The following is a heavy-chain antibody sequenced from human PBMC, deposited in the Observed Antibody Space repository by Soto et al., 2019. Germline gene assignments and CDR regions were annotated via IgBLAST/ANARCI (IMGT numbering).Heavy chain of an antibody. CDR3: ARDPEARSRWVPPADD. CDR2: IWFDGNNK. CDR1: GFSFSNYG. V-gene: IGHV3-33*01. Sequence: QVQLVESGGGVVQPGTSLRLSCVASGFSFSNYGIHWVRQAPGKGLEWVGVIWFDGNNKFYGDSVKGRFAISRDNFKDTVYLQMDSLRVDDTAIYFCARDPEARSRWVPPADDWGQGTLVTVS. J-gene: IGHJ4*02. D-gene: IGHD1-26*01.